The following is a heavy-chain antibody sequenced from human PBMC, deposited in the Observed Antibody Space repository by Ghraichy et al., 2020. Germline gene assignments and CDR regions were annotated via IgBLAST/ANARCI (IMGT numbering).Heavy chain of an antibody. Sequence: SQTLSLTCAISGDSVSSNSAAWNWIRQSPSRGLEWLGRKYYRSKWYNDYAVSVKSRITINPDTSKNQFSLQLNSVTPEDTAVYYCARDRLRFLEWSLTVGLWDYYYGMDVWGQGTTVTVSS. CDR1: GDSVSSNSAA. CDR2: KYYRSKWYN. V-gene: IGHV6-1*01. D-gene: IGHD3-3*01. J-gene: IGHJ6*02. CDR3: ARDRLRFLEWSLTVGLWDYYYGMDV.